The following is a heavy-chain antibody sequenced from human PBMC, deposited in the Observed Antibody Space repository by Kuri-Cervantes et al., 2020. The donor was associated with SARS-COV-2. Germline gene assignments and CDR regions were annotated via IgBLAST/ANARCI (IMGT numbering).Heavy chain of an antibody. Sequence: GSLRLSCTVSGGSISSYYWSWIRQSPGKGLEWIGYIYYSGSTNYNPSLKSRVTISVDTSKNQFSLKLSSVTAADTAVYYCAGRGHSYGYEGYYYYMDVWGKGTTVTVSS. CDR2: IYYSGST. V-gene: IGHV4-59*12. CDR1: GGSISSYY. J-gene: IGHJ6*03. D-gene: IGHD5-18*01. CDR3: AGRGHSYGYEGYYYYMDV.